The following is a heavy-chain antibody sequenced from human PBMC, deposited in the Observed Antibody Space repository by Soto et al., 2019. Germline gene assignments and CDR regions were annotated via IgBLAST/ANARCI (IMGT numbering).Heavy chain of an antibody. CDR2: IYRDDDR. J-gene: IGHJ3*02. CDR3: AHCTTGTTPEYVFDI. V-gene: IGHV2-5*02. D-gene: IGHD1-1*01. Sequence: QITLKESGPTLVKPTQTLTLTCTFSGFSLSTSGVDVGWIRQPPGKAPEYLALIYRDDDRRYSPSLRSRLTITKVTSKNQVVLTMTNMDPVETATYYCAHCTTGTTPEYVFDIWGQGTMVTVSS. CDR1: GFSLSTSGVD.